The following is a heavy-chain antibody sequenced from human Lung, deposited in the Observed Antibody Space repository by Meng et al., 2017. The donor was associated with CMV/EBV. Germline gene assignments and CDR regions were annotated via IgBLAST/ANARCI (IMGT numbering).Heavy chain of an antibody. Sequence: GEXXKISCAASGFTVSSNYMSWLRQAPGKGLEWVSVIYSGGSTNYADSVKGRFTISRDNSKNTLYLQMNSLRAEDTAVYYCARVDYGFWCGFAYYFDYWGQGXLVTVSS. V-gene: IGHV3-53*01. D-gene: IGHD3/OR15-3a*01. CDR1: GFTVSSNY. J-gene: IGHJ4*02. CDR2: IYSGGST. CDR3: ARVDYGFWCGFAYYFDY.